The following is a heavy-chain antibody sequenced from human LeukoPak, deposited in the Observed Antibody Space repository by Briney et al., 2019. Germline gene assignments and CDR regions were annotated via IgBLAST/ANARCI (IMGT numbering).Heavy chain of an antibody. CDR1: GYTFTSYY. CDR3: AREGFPPKISDFWSGLGPYYYYGMDV. D-gene: IGHD3-3*01. J-gene: IGHJ6*02. CDR2: INPSGGST. Sequence: AASVTVSCTASGYTFTSYYMHWVRQAPGQGLEWMGIINPSGGSTSYTQKFQGRVTMTRDTSTSTVYMELSSLRSEDTAVYYCAREGFPPKISDFWSGLGPYYYYGMDVWGQGTTVTVSS. V-gene: IGHV1-46*01.